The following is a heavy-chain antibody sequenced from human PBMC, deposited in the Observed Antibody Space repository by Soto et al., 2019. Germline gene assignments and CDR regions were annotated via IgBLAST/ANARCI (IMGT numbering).Heavy chain of an antibody. V-gene: IGHV4-59*08. Sequence: SETLSLTCTVSVDSITTYYWSWIRQPPGKGMELIGSMFHSGSTHYNPSLKSRVTISVATSKNHFSLRLSSVTASDTTVDYCARGHIEVVPSVGWFGPWGQGTLVTVSS. J-gene: IGHJ5*02. CDR1: VDSITTYY. CDR3: ARGHIEVVPSVGWFGP. D-gene: IGHD2-2*01. CDR2: MFHSGST.